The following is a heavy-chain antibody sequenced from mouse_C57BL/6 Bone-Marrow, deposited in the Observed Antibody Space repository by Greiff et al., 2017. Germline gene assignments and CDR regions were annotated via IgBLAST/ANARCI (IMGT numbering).Heavy chain of an antibody. CDR1: GYAFTNYL. CDR2: INPGSGGT. Sequence: QVQLKESGAELVRPGTSVKVSCKASGYAFTNYLIEWVKQRPGQGLEWIGVINPGSGGTNYNEKFKGKATLTADKSSSTAYMQLSSLTSEDSAVYFCARRRRDFDVWGTGTTVTVSS. D-gene: IGHD2-12*01. J-gene: IGHJ1*03. V-gene: IGHV1-54*01. CDR3: ARRRRDFDV.